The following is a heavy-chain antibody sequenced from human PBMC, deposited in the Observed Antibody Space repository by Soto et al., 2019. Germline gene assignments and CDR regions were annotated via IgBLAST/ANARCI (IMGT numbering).Heavy chain of an antibody. V-gene: IGHV4-34*01. CDR3: ARVGYDFWSGYHNWFDP. CDR2: INHSGST. CDR1: GGSFSGYY. Sequence: SETLSLTCAVYGGSFSGYYWSWIRQPPGKGLEWIGEINHSGSTNYNPSLKSRVTISVDTSKNQFSLKLSSVTAADTAVYYCARVGYDFWSGYHNWFDPWGQGTLVTVSS. J-gene: IGHJ5*02. D-gene: IGHD3-3*01.